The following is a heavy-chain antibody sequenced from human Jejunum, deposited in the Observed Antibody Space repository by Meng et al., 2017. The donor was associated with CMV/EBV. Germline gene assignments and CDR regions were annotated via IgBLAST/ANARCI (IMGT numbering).Heavy chain of an antibody. CDR2: INGDGTSS. V-gene: IGHV3-74*01. J-gene: IGHJ4*02. CDR3: VTNVYCSGGGCRNY. Sequence: GFTFSGDWMNWVRQAPGKGLMLVSRINGDGTSSGYADSVKGRFTISRDNANNMLYLQLDSLRAEDTAVYYCVTNVYCSGGGCRNYWGQGTRVTVSS. CDR1: GFTFSGDW. D-gene: IGHD2-15*01.